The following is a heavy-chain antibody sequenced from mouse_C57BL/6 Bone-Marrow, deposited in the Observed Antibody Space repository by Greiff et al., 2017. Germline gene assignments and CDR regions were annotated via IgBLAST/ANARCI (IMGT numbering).Heavy chain of an antibody. CDR2: IDPSDSET. CDR3: ARQYYSPDYYAIDY. V-gene: IGHV1-52*01. Sequence: QVQLQQPGAELVRPGSSVKLSCKASGYTFTSYWMHWVKQRPIQGLEWIGNIDPSDSETHYNQKFKDKATLTVDKSSSTAYMQLSSLTSEDSAVYYCARQYYSPDYYAIDYWGQGTSVTVSA. CDR1: GYTFTSYW. D-gene: IGHD2-12*01. J-gene: IGHJ4*01.